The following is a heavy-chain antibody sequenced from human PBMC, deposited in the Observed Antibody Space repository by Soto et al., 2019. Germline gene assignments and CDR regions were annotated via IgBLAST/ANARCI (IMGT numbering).Heavy chain of an antibody. CDR3: TMGLASGHD. J-gene: IGHJ4*02. D-gene: IGHD3-16*01. CDR1: GYIFTNFY. CDR2: INPNGGST. Sequence: QVQLVQPGAEVKKPGASVKFSCKASGYIFTNFYIHGVLQAPGQGLEWIGIINPNGGSTNYAQNFKGRGTMTRDTSTSTVYMALSSLRSEDTAVYYCTMGLASGHDWGAGTLITVS. V-gene: IGHV1-46*03.